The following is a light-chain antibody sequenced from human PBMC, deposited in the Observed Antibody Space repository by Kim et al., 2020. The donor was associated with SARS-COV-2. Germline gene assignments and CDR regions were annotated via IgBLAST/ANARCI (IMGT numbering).Light chain of an antibody. CDR2: LNSDGTH. Sequence: QPVLTQSPSASASLGASVKLTCTLSTEYNTYAIAWHQQQPETGPRYLMKLNSDGTHSKGDGIPDRFSGSSSGAERYLTISSLQPEDEADYYCQSWGIGIQVFGGGTKLTVL. J-gene: IGLJ3*02. CDR1: TEYNTYA. CDR3: QSWGIGIQV. V-gene: IGLV4-69*01.